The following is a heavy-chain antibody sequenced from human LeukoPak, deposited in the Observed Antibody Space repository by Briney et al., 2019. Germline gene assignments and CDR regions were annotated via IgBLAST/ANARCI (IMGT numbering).Heavy chain of an antibody. D-gene: IGHD5-18*01. Sequence: SVKVSCKASGGTFSSYAISWVRQAPGQGLEWMGGIIPIFGTANYAQKFQGRVTITADESTSTAYMELSSLRSEDTAVYYCARDRGWAGYSYGFYYWDQGTLVTVSS. CDR1: GGTFSSYA. CDR2: IIPIFGTA. CDR3: ARDRGWAGYSYGFYY. V-gene: IGHV1-69*01. J-gene: IGHJ4*02.